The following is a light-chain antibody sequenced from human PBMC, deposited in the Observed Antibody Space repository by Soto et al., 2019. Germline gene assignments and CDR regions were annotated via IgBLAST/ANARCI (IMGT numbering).Light chain of an antibody. CDR2: EVS. Sequence: DVVMTQTPLSLSVAPGQPASISCKSSQSLLHITGETFLFWYLQKPGQSPQLLIYEVSTRVSGVPDRFSGSGSGTDFTLEISRVETDDVGIYYCMQSTQLPPPFGQGTRLRIE. CDR1: QSLLHITGETF. V-gene: IGKV2D-29*02. J-gene: IGKJ5*01. CDR3: MQSTQLPPP.